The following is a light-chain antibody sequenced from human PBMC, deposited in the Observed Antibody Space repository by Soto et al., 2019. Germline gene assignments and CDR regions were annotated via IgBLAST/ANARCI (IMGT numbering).Light chain of an antibody. CDR2: GAS. CDR3: QQYGSSPYT. V-gene: IGKV3-20*01. CDR1: QRVSSRF. Sequence: EIVLTQSPGTLSLSPGERATLSCRASQRVSSRFLAWYQQKPGQAPRLLMYGASSRATGIPDRFSGTGSETDFTLTISRLEPEDFAVYYCQQYGSSPYTFGLGTKVDIK. J-gene: IGKJ2*01.